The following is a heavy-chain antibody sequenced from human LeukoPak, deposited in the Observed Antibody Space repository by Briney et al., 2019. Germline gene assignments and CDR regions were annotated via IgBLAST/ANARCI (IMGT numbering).Heavy chain of an antibody. Sequence: GRSLRLSCAASGFTFSSYAMHWVRQAPGKGLEWVAVISYDGSNKYYADSVKGRFTISRDNAKNSLYLQMNSLRAEDTAVYYCARDRTYYYGSGSSFDYWGQGTLVTVSS. D-gene: IGHD3-10*01. V-gene: IGHV3-30-3*01. J-gene: IGHJ4*02. CDR1: GFTFSSYA. CDR3: ARDRTYYYGSGSSFDY. CDR2: ISYDGSNK.